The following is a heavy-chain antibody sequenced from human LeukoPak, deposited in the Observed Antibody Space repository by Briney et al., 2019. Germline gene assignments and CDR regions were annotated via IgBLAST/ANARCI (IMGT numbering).Heavy chain of an antibody. D-gene: IGHD2-2*01. CDR3: ARGVPAAHNWFDP. CDR2: ISSSSSYI. J-gene: IGHJ5*02. CDR1: GFTFSSYS. Sequence: GGSLRLSRAASGFTFSSYSMNWVRQAPGKGLEWVSSISSSSSYIYYADSVKGRFTISRDNAKNSLYLQMNSLRAEDTAVYYCARGVPAAHNWFDPWGQGTLVTVSS. V-gene: IGHV3-21*01.